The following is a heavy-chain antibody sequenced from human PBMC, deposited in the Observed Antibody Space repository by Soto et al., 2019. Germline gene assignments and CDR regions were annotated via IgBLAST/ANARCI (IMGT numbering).Heavy chain of an antibody. D-gene: IGHD5-12*01. CDR3: ARDNRGYSGYVDY. J-gene: IGHJ4*02. CDR2: ISAYSGNT. V-gene: IGHV1-18*04. Sequence: ASVKVSCKASGYTFTGYYMHWVRQAPGQGLEWMGWISAYSGNTNYAQKLQGRVTMTTDTSTSTAYMELRSLRSDDTAVYYCARDNRGYSGYVDYWGQGTLVTVSS. CDR1: GYTFTGYY.